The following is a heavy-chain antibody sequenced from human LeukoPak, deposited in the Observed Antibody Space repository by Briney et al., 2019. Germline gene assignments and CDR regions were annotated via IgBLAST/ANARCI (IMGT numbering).Heavy chain of an antibody. CDR3: AKSTIQLWFNWFDP. Sequence: GGSLRLSCAASGFTFSSYWMHWVRQAPGKGLEWVSAISGSGGSTYYADSVKGRFTISRDNSKNTLYLQMNSLRAEDTAVYYCAKSTIQLWFNWFDPWGQGTLVTVSS. CDR2: ISGSGGST. CDR1: GFTFSSYW. D-gene: IGHD5-18*01. V-gene: IGHV3-23*01. J-gene: IGHJ5*02.